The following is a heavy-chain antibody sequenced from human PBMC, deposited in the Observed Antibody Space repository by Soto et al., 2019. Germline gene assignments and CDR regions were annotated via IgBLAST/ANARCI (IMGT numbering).Heavy chain of an antibody. CDR1: GYTFTSYD. V-gene: IGHV1-8*01. Sequence: QVQLVQSGAEVKKPGASVKVSCKASGYTFTSYDINWVRQATGKGLEWMGWMNPNSGNTRYGQKFQGRVTMITNTSISTAYRELSSLRSEDTAVYYCASAETSYGMAVGCQGTTVTVSS. J-gene: IGHJ6*02. CDR3: ASAETSYGMAV. CDR2: MNPNSGNT.